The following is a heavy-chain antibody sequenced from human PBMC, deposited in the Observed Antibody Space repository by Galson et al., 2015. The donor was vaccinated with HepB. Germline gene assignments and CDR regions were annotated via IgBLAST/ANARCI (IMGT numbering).Heavy chain of an antibody. Sequence: SLRLSCAASGLRIITYTMNWVRQAPGKGLEWVSSISSSSGYIYYADSVKGRFTISRDNAKRSLYLQMNSLRADDTAVYYCVRSTYCGGDCHPDYFQDWGQGTLVIVSS. CDR1: GLRIITYT. J-gene: IGHJ1*01. D-gene: IGHD2-21*01. V-gene: IGHV3-21*01. CDR3: VRSTYCGGDCHPDYFQD. CDR2: ISSSSGYI.